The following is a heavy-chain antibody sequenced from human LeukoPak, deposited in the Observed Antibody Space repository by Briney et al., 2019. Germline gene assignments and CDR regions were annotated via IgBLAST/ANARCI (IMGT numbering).Heavy chain of an antibody. D-gene: IGHD4-23*01. V-gene: IGHV1-8*01. CDR3: ARGKGYGGNSGDY. CDR2: MNPKSGNT. CDR1: GDTFTSYD. Sequence: GASVKVSCKASGDTFTSYDINWVRQATGQGLGRMGWMNPKSGNTGYAQKFQGRVTMTRNTSISTAYMELSSLRSEDTAVYYCARGKGYGGNSGDYWGQGTLVTVSS. J-gene: IGHJ4*02.